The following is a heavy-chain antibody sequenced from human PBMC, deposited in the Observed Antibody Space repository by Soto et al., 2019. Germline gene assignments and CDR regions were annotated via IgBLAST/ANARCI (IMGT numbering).Heavy chain of an antibody. CDR2: MNPNSGNT. J-gene: IGHJ6*03. Sequence: ASVKVSCKASGYTFTSTDINWVRQATGQGLEWMGWMNPNSGNTGYAQKFQGRVTMTRNTSISTAYMELSSLRSEDTAVYCCAIVVVASHYYMDVWGKGTTVTVSS. CDR1: GYTFTSTD. V-gene: IGHV1-8*01. D-gene: IGHD2-15*01. CDR3: AIVVVASHYYMDV.